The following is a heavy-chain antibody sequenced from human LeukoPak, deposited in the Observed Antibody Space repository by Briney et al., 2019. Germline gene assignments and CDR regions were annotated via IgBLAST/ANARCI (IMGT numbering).Heavy chain of an antibody. Sequence: GASMKVSCKASGYTFTNYAVHWVRQAPGQRLEWMGWINAGNGNTKYSEEFQGRITITRDTSASTAYMEMTSLRSEDMALYYCARYAGANGALDIWGQGTMVTVSS. J-gene: IGHJ3*02. CDR1: GYTFTNYA. V-gene: IGHV1-3*03. D-gene: IGHD1-1*01. CDR3: ARYAGANGALDI. CDR2: INAGNGNT.